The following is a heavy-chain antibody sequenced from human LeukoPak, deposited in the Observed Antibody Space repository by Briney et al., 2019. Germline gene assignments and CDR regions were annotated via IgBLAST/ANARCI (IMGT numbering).Heavy chain of an antibody. CDR1: GYTFTSYG. V-gene: IGHV1-18*01. D-gene: IGHD6-19*01. J-gene: IGHJ4*02. Sequence: ASVKVSCKASGYTFTSYGVSWVRQAPGQGLEWMGWISAYNGNTNYAQKLQGRVTMTTDTSTSTAYMELRSLRSDDTAVYYCARDLKRGYSSGRYSWGTGSSNDYWGQGTLVTVSS. CDR3: ARDLKRGYSSGRYSWGTGSSNDY. CDR2: ISAYNGNT.